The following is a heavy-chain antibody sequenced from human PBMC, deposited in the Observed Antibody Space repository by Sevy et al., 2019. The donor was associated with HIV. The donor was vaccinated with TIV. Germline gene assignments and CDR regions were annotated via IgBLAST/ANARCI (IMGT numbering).Heavy chain of an antibody. Sequence: GGSLRLSCTTSGFTFDDYAMSWFRQAPGKGLEWVAFITRNSYEAYGGTTQYAASVIGRFIISRADSKTIAYLQMNSLKSEDTAVYYCATGLATADTPEYYFDSWGQGTLVTASS. CDR1: GFTFDDYA. V-gene: IGHV3-49*03. CDR2: ITRNSYEAYGGTT. D-gene: IGHD5-12*01. CDR3: ATGLATADTPEYYFDS. J-gene: IGHJ4*02.